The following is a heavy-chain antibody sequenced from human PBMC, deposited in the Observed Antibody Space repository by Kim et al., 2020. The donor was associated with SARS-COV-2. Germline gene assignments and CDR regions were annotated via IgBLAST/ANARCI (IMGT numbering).Heavy chain of an antibody. CDR2: ISGSGIRT. CDR3: ARDLGSDYGDQLGY. J-gene: IGHJ4*02. CDR1: GFTFSRYA. D-gene: IGHD4-17*01. V-gene: IGHV3-23*01. Sequence: GGSLRLSCAASGFTFSRYALSWVRQAPGKGLEWVSGISGSGIRTYYAGSVKGRFTISRDNSKNTLYIQMNSLRVDDTAVYYCARDLGSDYGDQLGYWGQGTLVTVSS.